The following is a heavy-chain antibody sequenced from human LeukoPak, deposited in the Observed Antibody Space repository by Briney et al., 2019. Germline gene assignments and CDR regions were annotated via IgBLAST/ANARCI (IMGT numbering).Heavy chain of an antibody. D-gene: IGHD6-13*01. Sequence: GGSLRLSCEGSGFSFSSYAMSWVRQAPGKGLEWVSAISGSGGSTYYADSVKGRFTISRDNAKNSLYLQMNSLRAEDTAVYYCARGAYSSSWYAYYYYYYMDVWGKGTTVTISS. J-gene: IGHJ6*03. CDR1: GFSFSSYA. CDR2: ISGSGGST. CDR3: ARGAYSSSWYAYYYYYYMDV. V-gene: IGHV3-23*01.